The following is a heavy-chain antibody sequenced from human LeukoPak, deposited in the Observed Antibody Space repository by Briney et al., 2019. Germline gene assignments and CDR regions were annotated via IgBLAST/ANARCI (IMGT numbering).Heavy chain of an antibody. J-gene: IGHJ6*03. CDR1: GGSISGPYSY. CDR2: LYNSGST. Sequence: PSETLSLTCTVSGGSISGPYSYWGWIRQPPGKGLEWIGSLYNSGSTYSNPSLKSRATISVDTSKNQFSLKLSSVTAADTAVYYCARVPGSYYYYYYMDVWGKGTTVTVSS. V-gene: IGHV4-39*07. CDR3: ARVPGSYYYYYYMDV.